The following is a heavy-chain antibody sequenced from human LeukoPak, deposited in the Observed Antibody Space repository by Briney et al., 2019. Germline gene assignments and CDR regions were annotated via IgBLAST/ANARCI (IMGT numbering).Heavy chain of an antibody. V-gene: IGHV3-48*04. CDR3: ARPRGY. D-gene: IGHD3-10*01. CDR2: ISSSASTI. J-gene: IGHJ4*02. CDR1: GFTFSNYS. Sequence: GGSLRLSCAASGFTFSNYSMTWVRQAPGKGLEWLSYISSSASTIYYADSVKGRFAISRDNAKNSLYLQMNSLRAEDTAVYYCARPRGYWGQRTLVTVSS.